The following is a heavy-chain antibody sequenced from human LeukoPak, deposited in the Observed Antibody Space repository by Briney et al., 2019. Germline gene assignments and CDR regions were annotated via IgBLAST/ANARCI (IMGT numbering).Heavy chain of an antibody. CDR1: GGTFSSYA. CDR2: IIPIFGTA. J-gene: IGHJ4*02. D-gene: IGHD5-12*01. V-gene: IGHV1-69*01. CDR3: ARDQGVYSEYSGYDFFDY. Sequence: PVKVSCKASGGTFSSYAISWVRQVPGQGLEWMGGIIPIFGTANYAQKFQGRVTITADESTSTAYMELSSLRSEDTAVYYCARDQGVYSEYSGYDFFDYWGQGTLVTVSS.